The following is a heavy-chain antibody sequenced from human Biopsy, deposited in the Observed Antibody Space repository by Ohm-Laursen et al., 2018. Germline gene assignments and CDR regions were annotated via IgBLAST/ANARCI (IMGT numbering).Heavy chain of an antibody. Sequence: ASVKVSCKTSGYTFTAYGISWVRQAPGQGLEWMGWISTYNDDTNIAQKFQGRVSMTTDTSTRTAYMELRSLRSGDTAIYFCARDPGYDFWSGSDPFDIWGQGTLVNVS. CDR1: GYTFTAYG. D-gene: IGHD3-3*01. J-gene: IGHJ3*02. V-gene: IGHV1-18*04. CDR2: ISTYNDDT. CDR3: ARDPGYDFWSGSDPFDI.